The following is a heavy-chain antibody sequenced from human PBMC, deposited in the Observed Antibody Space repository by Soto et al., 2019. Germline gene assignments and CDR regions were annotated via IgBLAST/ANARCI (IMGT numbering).Heavy chain of an antibody. CDR1: GFTFSIYA. CDR3: AHPRGYGVFDAYDI. Sequence: LRLSCVASGFTFSIYAMSWVRQAPGKGLEWVSALNAGGDNTYYADSVKGRFTISRDNSLSALYLHMNSLRIEDTAVYYCAHPRGYGVFDAYDIWGQGTTVTVSS. J-gene: IGHJ3*02. CDR2: LNAGGDNT. V-gene: IGHV3-23*01. D-gene: IGHD4-17*01.